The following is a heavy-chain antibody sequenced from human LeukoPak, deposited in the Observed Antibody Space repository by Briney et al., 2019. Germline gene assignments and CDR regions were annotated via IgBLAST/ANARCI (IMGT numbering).Heavy chain of an antibody. J-gene: IGHJ2*01. CDR1: GFTFSSYS. CDR2: ISSSSYI. V-gene: IGHV3-21*04. Sequence: GGSLRLSCAASGFTFSSYSMNWVRQAPGKGLEWVSSISSSSYIYYADSLKGRFTISRDNAKNSLYLQMNSLRAEDTAVYYCAKEGVTTVTTYWYFDLWGRGTLVTVSS. D-gene: IGHD4-17*01. CDR3: AKEGVTTVTTYWYFDL.